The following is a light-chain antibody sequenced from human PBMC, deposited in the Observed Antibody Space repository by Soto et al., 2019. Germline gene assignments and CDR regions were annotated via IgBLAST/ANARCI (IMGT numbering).Light chain of an antibody. CDR3: ERYKSYPT. Sequence: DIQMTQSPPTLSASVGDRVTLTCRASQSMSTWLAWYQQKPGKAPKLLISDASSLQSGVPSRFSGSGSGTEFSLTISGLQPDDFATYYCERYKSYPTFGQGTALEIK. CDR1: QSMSTW. J-gene: IGKJ2*01. V-gene: IGKV1-5*01. CDR2: DAS.